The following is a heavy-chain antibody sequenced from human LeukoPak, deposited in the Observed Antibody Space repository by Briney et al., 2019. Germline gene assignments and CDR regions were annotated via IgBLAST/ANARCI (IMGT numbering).Heavy chain of an antibody. J-gene: IGHJ6*04. V-gene: IGHV4-34*01. CDR2: INHSGST. D-gene: IGHD6-13*01. Sequence: SETLSLTCAVYGGSFSGYYWSWIRQPPGKGLEWIGEINHSGSTNYNPSLKSRVTISVDTSKNQFSLKLSSVTAADTAVYYCARDRPSDSSSWYYYYGMDVWGKGTTVTVFS. CDR1: GGSFSGYY. CDR3: ARDRPSDSSSWYYYYGMDV.